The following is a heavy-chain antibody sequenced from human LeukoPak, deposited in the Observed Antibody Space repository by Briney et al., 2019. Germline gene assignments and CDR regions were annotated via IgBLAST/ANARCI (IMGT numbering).Heavy chain of an antibody. CDR3: ARTDYYYDSGGYFPSTFDS. Sequence: ASVKVSCKASGYSFINYYIHWVRQAPGQGLEWMGILDPGAGYTNYAQKFQGRFTVTGDMSTSTVYMELSSLRSEDTAIYYCARTDYYYDSGGYFPSTFDSWGQGTLVTVSS. V-gene: IGHV1-46*01. CDR2: LDPGAGYT. D-gene: IGHD3-22*01. CDR1: GYSFINYY. J-gene: IGHJ4*02.